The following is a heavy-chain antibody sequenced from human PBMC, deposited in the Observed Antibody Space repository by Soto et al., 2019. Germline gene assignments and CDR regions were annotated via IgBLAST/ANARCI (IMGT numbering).Heavy chain of an antibody. V-gene: IGHV4-34*01. J-gene: IGHJ6*02. CDR1: GGSFSGYY. CDR3: ARGFIAAAGTGLVMDV. Sequence: PSETLCLTCAVYGGSFSGYYWSWIRQPPGKGLEWIGEINHSGSTNYNPSLKSRVTISVDTSKNQFSLKLSSVTAADTAVYYCARGFIAAAGTGLVMDVWGQGTTVTVSS. D-gene: IGHD6-13*01. CDR2: INHSGST.